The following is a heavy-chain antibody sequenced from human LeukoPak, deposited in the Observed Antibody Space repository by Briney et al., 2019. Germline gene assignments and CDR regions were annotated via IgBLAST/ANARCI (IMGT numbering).Heavy chain of an antibody. D-gene: IGHD6-19*01. Sequence: GGSLRLSCAASGFTFSSYAMSWVRQAPGKGLEWVSYISSTSSTIYYADSVKGRFTISRDNSKNTLYLQMNSLRAEDTAVYYCARDQGQWLVLGYFQHWGQGTLVTVSS. J-gene: IGHJ1*01. CDR2: ISSTSSTI. CDR3: ARDQGQWLVLGYFQH. V-gene: IGHV3-48*01. CDR1: GFTFSSYA.